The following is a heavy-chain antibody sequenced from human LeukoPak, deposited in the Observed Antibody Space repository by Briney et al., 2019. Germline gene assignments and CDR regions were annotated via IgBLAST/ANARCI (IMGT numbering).Heavy chain of an antibody. J-gene: IGHJ4*02. D-gene: IGHD4-17*01. CDR2: ISYDGSNK. V-gene: IGHV3-30-3*01. CDR3: AREDYGDVYFDY. CDR1: GFTFSSYA. Sequence: GGSLRLSCAASGFTFSSYAMHWVRQAPGKGLEWVAVISYDGSNKYYADSVKGRFTISRDNSKNTLYLQMDSLRAEDTSVYYCAREDYGDVYFDYWGQGTLVTVSS.